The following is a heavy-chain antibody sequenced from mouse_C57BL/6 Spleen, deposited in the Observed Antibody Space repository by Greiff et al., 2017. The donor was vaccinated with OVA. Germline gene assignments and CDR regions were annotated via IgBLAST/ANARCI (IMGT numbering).Heavy chain of an antibody. J-gene: IGHJ1*03. CDR1: GYTFTDYN. CDR2: INPNNGGT. D-gene: IGHD1-1*01. CDR3: ARERAYYYGSSHWYFYV. V-gene: IGHV1-18*01. Sequence: EVQLQQSGPELVKPGASVKIPCKASGYTFTDYNMDWVKQSHGKSLEWIGDINPNNGGTIYNQKFKGKATLTVDKSSSTAYMELRSLTSEDTAVYYCARERAYYYGSSHWYFYVWGTGTTVTVSS.